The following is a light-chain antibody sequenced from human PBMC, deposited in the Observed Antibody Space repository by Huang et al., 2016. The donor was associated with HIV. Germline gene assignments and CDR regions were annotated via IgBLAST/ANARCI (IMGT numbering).Light chain of an antibody. CDR3: QHYNNWPWWT. J-gene: IGKJ1*01. CDR2: SAS. CDR1: QSVTSN. V-gene: IGKV3-15*01. Sequence: EVVMTQSPAILSVSPGERATLSCRASQSVTSNLVWYQQKPCQAPRLLIYSASTRATGIPARFSGSGSGTEFTLTISSLQSEDFAVYYCQHYNNWPWWTFGQGTKVEMK.